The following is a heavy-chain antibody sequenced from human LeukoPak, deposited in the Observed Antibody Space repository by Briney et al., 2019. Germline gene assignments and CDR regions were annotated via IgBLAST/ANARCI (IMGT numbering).Heavy chain of an antibody. D-gene: IGHD3-22*01. CDR3: ARLDSSGYYGY. V-gene: IGHV4-39*01. CDR1: GGSISSSSYY. CDR2: IYYSGST. Sequence: PSETLSLTCTVSGGSISSSSYYWGWIRQPPGKGLEWIGSIYYSGSTCYNPSLKSRVTISVDTSKNQFSLKLSSVTAADTAVYYCARLDSSGYYGYWGQGTLVTVSS. J-gene: IGHJ4*02.